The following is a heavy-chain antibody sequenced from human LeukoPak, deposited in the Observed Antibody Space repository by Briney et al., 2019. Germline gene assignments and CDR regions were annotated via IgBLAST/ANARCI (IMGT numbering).Heavy chain of an antibody. CDR2: ISGRDSNT. D-gene: IGHD4-23*01. Sequence: GGSLRLSCAASGLTFSSYWMHWVRQATGKGLEWVSLISGRDSNTYYADSVEGRFTISRDNSRNTLYLQMNSLSAEDTAIYFCAKRSDYGDNGNYFDYWGQGTPVTASS. V-gene: IGHV3-23*01. J-gene: IGHJ4*02. CDR1: GLTFSSYW. CDR3: AKRSDYGDNGNYFDY.